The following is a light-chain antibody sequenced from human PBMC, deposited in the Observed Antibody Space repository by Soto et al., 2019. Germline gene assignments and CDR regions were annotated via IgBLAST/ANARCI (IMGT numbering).Light chain of an antibody. Sequence: DIAMTQSPSALSAFVGDRVTITCRASQSVSNWLAWYEQKRGKAPKLLIYKAASLRCGVPSAFGDSGSATEFTRTISGLQPDDFGTYSCHQYATHPWTFGQGTKVAVK. CDR2: KAA. CDR3: HQYATHPWT. CDR1: QSVSNW. J-gene: IGKJ1*01. V-gene: IGKV1-5*03.